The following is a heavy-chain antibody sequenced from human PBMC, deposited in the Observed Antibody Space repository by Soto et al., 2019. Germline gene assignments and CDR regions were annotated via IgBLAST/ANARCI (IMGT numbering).Heavy chain of an antibody. J-gene: IGHJ4*02. CDR2: IVSGGST. CDR1: GFKVGSSY. CDR3: ATDSPNVGIGYFDS. Sequence: EVQVVESGGDLIQPGGSLRLSCAASGFKVGSSYVTWVRQAPWKGLEWVSVIVSGGSTHYADSVTGRFTVSRDVSNNTVYLHMSSLRAEDTAVYFCATDSPNVGIGYFDSWGLGTLVTVSS. V-gene: IGHV3-53*01. D-gene: IGHD1-26*01.